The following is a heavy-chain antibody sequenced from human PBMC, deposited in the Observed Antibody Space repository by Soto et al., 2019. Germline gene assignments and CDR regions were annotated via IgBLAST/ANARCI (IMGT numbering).Heavy chain of an antibody. CDR3: ARGYYYYDSSGYDL. CDR2: ISYDGSNK. CDR1: GFTFSSYA. D-gene: IGHD3-22*01. J-gene: IGHJ5*02. V-gene: IGHV3-30-3*01. Sequence: PGGSLRLSCAATGFTFSSYAMHWVRQAPAKGLEWVAVISYDGSNKYYADSLEGRFTISRDNSKNTLYLQMNSLRAEETAVYYFARGYYYYDSSGYDLWGQGT.